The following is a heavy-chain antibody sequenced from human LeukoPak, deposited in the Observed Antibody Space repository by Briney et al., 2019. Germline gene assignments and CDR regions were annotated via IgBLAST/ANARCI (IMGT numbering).Heavy chain of an antibody. D-gene: IGHD1-26*01. J-gene: IGHJ3*02. CDR2: IYYSGST. V-gene: IGHV4-59*12. CDR1: GGSISSYY. CDR3: ATVTDVYSGSPDAFDI. Sequence: SETLSLTCTVSGGSISSYYWSWIRQPPGKGLEWIGYIYYSGSTNYNPSLKSRVTISVDTSKNQFSLNLISVTAADTAVYYCATVTDVYSGSPDAFDIWGQGTMVTVSS.